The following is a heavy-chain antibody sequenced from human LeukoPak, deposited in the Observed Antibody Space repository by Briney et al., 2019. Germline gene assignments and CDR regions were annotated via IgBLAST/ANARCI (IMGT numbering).Heavy chain of an antibody. CDR3: SAASRNYYDGELDY. V-gene: IGHV3-49*04. D-gene: IGHD3-22*01. CDR1: GFTSGDYA. CDR2: IRSKAYGGTT. J-gene: IGHJ4*02. Sequence: TGGSLRLSCTASGFTSGDYAMSWVRQAPGKGLEWVAFIRSKAYGGTTEYAASVKGRFTISRDDSKSIAYLQMHSLKIEDTAVYYCSAASRNYYDGELDYWGQGTSVTVSS.